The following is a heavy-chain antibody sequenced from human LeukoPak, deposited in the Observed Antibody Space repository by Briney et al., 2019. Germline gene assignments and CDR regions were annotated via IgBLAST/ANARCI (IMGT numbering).Heavy chain of an antibody. V-gene: IGHV3-64*01. Sequence: GGSLRLSCAASGFTFSSHAMHWARQAPGKGLEHVSAINSNGGYTYYASSVKGRFSISRDNSKNTLYLQMGSLRPEDTAVYYCARFREDRTPYSAMDVWGQGTSVTVSS. CDR2: INSNGGYT. CDR1: GFTFSSHA. D-gene: IGHD5-18*01. J-gene: IGHJ6*02. CDR3: ARFREDRTPYSAMDV.